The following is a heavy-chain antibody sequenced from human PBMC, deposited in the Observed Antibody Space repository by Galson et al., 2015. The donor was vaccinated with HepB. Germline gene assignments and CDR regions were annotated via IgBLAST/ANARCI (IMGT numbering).Heavy chain of an antibody. V-gene: IGHV3-21*01. D-gene: IGHD3-10*01. J-gene: IGHJ6*02. CDR2: ISSSSSYI. Sequence: SLRLSCAASGFTFSSYSMNWVRQAPGKGLEWVSSISSSSSYIYYADSVKGRFTISRDNAKNSLYLQMNSLRAEDTAVYYCASARGYYYYGMDVWSQGTTVTVSS. CDR1: GFTFSSYS. CDR3: ASARGYYYYGMDV.